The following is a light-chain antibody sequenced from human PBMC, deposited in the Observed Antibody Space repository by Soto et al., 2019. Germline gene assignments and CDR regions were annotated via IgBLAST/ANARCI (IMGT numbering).Light chain of an antibody. J-gene: IGKJ4*01. V-gene: IGKV1-9*01. CDR1: QGISDY. CDR2: GAS. CDR3: QQFNAYPLT. Sequence: DIQLTQSPSFLSASVGDRVTISCRANQGISDYLAWYQQKPGKAPKLLIYGASTLQSGVPSRFSGSASGTEFTLTISSLQPEDFATYFCQQFNAYPLTFGGGTKLEIK.